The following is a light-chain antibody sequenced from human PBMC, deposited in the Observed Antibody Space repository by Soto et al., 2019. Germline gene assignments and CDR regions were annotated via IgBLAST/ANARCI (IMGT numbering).Light chain of an antibody. CDR2: QVS. J-gene: IGLJ3*02. CDR3: TSFTSSNTWM. Sequence: QSALTQPASVSGSPGQPITISCAGTSSDIGYYNYVSWYQQHPGKAPKLMIYQVSHRPSGVSNRFSGSKSGYTASLTISGLQAEDEADYHCTSFTSSNTWMFGGGTKLTVL. CDR1: SSDIGYYNY. V-gene: IGLV2-14*01.